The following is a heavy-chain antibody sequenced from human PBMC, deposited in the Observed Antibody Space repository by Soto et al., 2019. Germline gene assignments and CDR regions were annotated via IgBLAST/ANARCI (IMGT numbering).Heavy chain of an antibody. D-gene: IGHD6-6*01. CDR1: GYTFTDYY. CDR2: INTQSGGT. CDR3: ARVPNFFEFSSQTPAYHFDD. J-gene: IGHJ4*02. Sequence: QVQLVQSGAEVKNPGASVKVSCRTSGYTFTDYYLHWVRQAPGQGLEWMGWINTQSGGTNYVQMCRDWVTFTRDSPISTAYMELSRLKSDSTAVYYCARVPNFFEFSSQTPAYHFDDWGQGTLVTVSS. V-gene: IGHV1-2*04.